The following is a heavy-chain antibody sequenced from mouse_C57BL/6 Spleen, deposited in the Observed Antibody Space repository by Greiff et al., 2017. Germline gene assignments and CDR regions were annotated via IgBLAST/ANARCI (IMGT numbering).Heavy chain of an antibody. V-gene: IGHV10-1*01. J-gene: IGHJ2*01. Sequence: EADGGLVQPKGSLKLSCAASGFSFNTYAMNWVRQAPGKGLEWVARIRSKSNNYATYYADSVKDRFTISRDDSESMLYLQMNNLKTEDTAMYYCVRHLYFDYWGQGTTLTVSS. CDR1: GFSFNTYA. CDR3: VRHLYFDY. CDR2: IRSKSNNYAT.